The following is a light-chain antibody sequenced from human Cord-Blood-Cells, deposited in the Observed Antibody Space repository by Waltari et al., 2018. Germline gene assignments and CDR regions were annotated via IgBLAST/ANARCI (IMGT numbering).Light chain of an antibody. J-gene: IGLJ3*02. CDR2: EGS. Sequence: SALTPPSSLAWSPWQSNHNPCPGTRKYGGGFNLVPWYQQHPGKAPKLMIYEGSKRPSGVSNRFSGSKSGNTASLTISGLQAEDEADYYCCSYAGSSTLVFGGGTKLTVL. V-gene: IGLV2-23*01. CDR1: RKYGGGFNL. CDR3: CSYAGSSTLV.